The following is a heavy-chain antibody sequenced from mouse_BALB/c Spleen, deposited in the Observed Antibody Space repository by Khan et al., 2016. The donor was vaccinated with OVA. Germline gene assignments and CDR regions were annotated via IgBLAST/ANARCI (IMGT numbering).Heavy chain of an antibody. Sequence: VQLQQSGPGLVQPSQSLSITCTVSGFSLTSYGVHWVRQSPGKGLEWLGVIWSVGSTDYNAAFIYRLNISKDNYKSQAFFKMNSLQANDTAIYYCATNYDYDEGLAYWGQGTLVTVSA. CDR1: GFSLTSYG. J-gene: IGHJ3*01. CDR2: IWSVGST. CDR3: ATNYDYDEGLAY. D-gene: IGHD2-4*01. V-gene: IGHV2-2*02.